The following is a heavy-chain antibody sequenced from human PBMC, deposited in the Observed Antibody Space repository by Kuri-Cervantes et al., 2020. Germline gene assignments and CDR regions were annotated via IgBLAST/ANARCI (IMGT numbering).Heavy chain of an antibody. CDR3: ARGLRNYYGSGSYYKPTPRYYYIDV. Sequence: GGSLRLSCAASGFTFSSYSMNWVRQAPGKGLEWVSSISSSSNYIYYADSVKGRFTISRDNAKNSLYLQINSLRAEDTAVYYCARGLRNYYGSGSYYKPTPRYYYIDVWGKGTTVTVSS. V-gene: IGHV3-21*01. CDR2: ISSSSNYI. J-gene: IGHJ6*03. D-gene: IGHD3-10*01. CDR1: GFTFSSYS.